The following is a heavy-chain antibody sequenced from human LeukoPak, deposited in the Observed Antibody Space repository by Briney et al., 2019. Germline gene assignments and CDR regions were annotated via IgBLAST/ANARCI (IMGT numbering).Heavy chain of an antibody. V-gene: IGHV4-4*07. J-gene: IGHJ3*02. Sequence: SETLSLTCTVSGGSISSYYWSWIRQPAGKGLEWIGRIYTSGSTNYNPSLKSRVTMSVDTSKNQFSLKLSSVTAADTAVYYCARMGLWFGKDAFDIWGQGTMVTVSS. CDR2: IYTSGST. D-gene: IGHD3-10*01. CDR3: ARMGLWFGKDAFDI. CDR1: GGSISSYY.